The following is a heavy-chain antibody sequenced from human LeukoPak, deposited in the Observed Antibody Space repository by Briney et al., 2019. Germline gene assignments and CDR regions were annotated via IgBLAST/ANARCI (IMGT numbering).Heavy chain of an antibody. CDR3: ARAYSRSRFDY. Sequence: GESLKISCKGSGYNFTNYWISWVRQMPGKGLEWMGTIDPSDSYNNYSPSFQGHVTISADKSISTAYLQWSSLKASDTAMYYCARAYSRSRFDYWGQGTLATVSS. D-gene: IGHD6-6*01. CDR2: IDPSDSYN. CDR1: GYNFTNYW. V-gene: IGHV5-10-1*01. J-gene: IGHJ4*02.